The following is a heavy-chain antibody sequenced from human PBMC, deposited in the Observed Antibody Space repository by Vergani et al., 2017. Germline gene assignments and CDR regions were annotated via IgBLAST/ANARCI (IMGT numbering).Heavy chain of an antibody. V-gene: IGHV3-13*01. J-gene: IGHJ4*02. CDR3: ARRDSSSPALDY. CDR1: GFTFSTYD. CDR2: IGTAGDT. Sequence: EVQLVASGGGLVQPGGSLRLSCAASGFTFSTYDMHWVRQATGKGLEWVSAIGTAGDTYYPGSVEGRFTISRENAKNSLYLQMNGLRAGDTAVYYCARRDSSSPALDYWGQGTLVTVSS. D-gene: IGHD6-6*01.